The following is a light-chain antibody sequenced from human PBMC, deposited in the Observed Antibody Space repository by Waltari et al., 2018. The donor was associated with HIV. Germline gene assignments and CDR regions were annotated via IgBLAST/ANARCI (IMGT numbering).Light chain of an antibody. CDR3: AAWDASLHVV. J-gene: IGLJ2*01. V-gene: IGLV1-44*01. CDR2: RKH. CDR1: SSNIGTNT. Sequence: QSVLTQPPSASGNLGQGVTISCFGSSSNIGTNTVTWYQHLPGAAPKLIIFRKHQRPSGVPDRFSGSQSGTSAFLTITGLLPGDEATYYCAAWDASLHVVFGGGTQLTVL.